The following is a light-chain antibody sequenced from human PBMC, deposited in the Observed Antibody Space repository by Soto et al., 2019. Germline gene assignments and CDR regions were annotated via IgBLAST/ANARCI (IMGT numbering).Light chain of an antibody. J-gene: IGKJ1*01. CDR1: QSVSSSY. CDR2: GAS. V-gene: IGKV3-15*01. CDR3: QQYNNWPTWT. Sequence: IVLKQSPGTLSLSPWERATIYYRSSQSVSSSYLAWYQQKPGQAPRLLIYGASTRATGIPDRFSGSGSGTQFTLTISRLQSEDSAVYYCQQYNNWPTWTFGQGTKVDIK.